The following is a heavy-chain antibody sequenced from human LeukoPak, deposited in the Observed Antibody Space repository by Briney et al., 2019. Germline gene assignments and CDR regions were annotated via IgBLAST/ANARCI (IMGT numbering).Heavy chain of an antibody. J-gene: IGHJ5*02. CDR2: ISSSSSYR. CDR1: GFTFSSYS. CDR3: ARGPYSSSWYDWFDP. D-gene: IGHD6-13*01. V-gene: IGHV3-21*01. Sequence: VGSLRLSCAASGFTFSSYSMNWVRQAPGKGLEWVSSISSSSSYRYYADSVKGRFTISRDNAKNSLYLQMNSLRAEDTAVYYCARGPYSSSWYDWFDPWGQGTLVTVSS.